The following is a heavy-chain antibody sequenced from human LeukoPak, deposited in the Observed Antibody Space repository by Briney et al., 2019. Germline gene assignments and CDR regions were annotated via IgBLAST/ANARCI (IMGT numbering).Heavy chain of an antibody. CDR2: IYSGGST. J-gene: IGHJ6*02. CDR1: GFTVSSNY. Sequence: PGGSLRLSRAASGFTVSSNYMSWVRQAPGKGLEWVSVIYSGGSTYYADSVKGRFTISRHNSKNTLYLQMNSLRAEDTAVYYCARDLRIAAAATKGGSNYYYYYGMDVWGQGTTVTVSS. CDR3: ARDLRIAAAATKGGSNYYYYYGMDV. D-gene: IGHD6-13*01. V-gene: IGHV3-53*04.